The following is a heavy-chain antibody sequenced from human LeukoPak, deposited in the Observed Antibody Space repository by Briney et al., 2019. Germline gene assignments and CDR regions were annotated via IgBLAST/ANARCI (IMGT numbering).Heavy chain of an antibody. CDR3: ARPPINWNDDVGGFYY. J-gene: IGHJ4*02. CDR1: GGSISSSSYY. Sequence: SETLSLTCTVSGGSISSSSYYWGWIRQPPGKGLEWIGSIYYSGSTYYNPSLKSRVTISVDTSKNQFSLKLSSVTAADTAVYYWARPPINWNDDVGGFYYWGQGTLVT. D-gene: IGHD1-20*01. CDR2: IYYSGST. V-gene: IGHV4-39*01.